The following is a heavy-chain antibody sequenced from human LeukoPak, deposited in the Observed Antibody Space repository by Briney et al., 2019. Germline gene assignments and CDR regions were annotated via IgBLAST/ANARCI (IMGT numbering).Heavy chain of an antibody. D-gene: IGHD6-13*01. V-gene: IGHV3-21*01. CDR2: ISSSSSFI. CDR1: GFTFSSYG. J-gene: IGHJ4*02. Sequence: GGSLRLSCAASGFTFSSYGMHWVRQAPWKGLEFVSSISSSSSFIYYADSVKGRFAISRDNAKKSLSLQMNSLRADDTAVYYCARGCSSSWYLDWGQGTLVTVSS. CDR3: ARGCSSSWYLD.